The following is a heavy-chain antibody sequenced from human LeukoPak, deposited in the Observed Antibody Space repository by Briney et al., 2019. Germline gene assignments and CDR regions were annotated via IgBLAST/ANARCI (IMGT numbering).Heavy chain of an antibody. CDR2: INSDGSST. CDR3: TTDRMYYYDSSGYYYLSYAFDI. CDR1: GFTFSSYW. D-gene: IGHD3-22*01. Sequence: GGSLRLSCAASGFTFSSYWMHWVRQAPGKGLVWVSRINSDGSSTSYADSVKGRFTISRDNAKNTLYLQMNSLRAEDTAVYYCTTDRMYYYDSSGYYYLSYAFDIWGQGTMVTVSS. V-gene: IGHV3-74*01. J-gene: IGHJ3*02.